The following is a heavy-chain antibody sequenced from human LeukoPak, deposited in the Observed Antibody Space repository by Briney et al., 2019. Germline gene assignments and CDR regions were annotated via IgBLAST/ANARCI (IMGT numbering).Heavy chain of an antibody. J-gene: IGHJ4*02. V-gene: IGHV3-23*01. Sequence: PGGSLRLSCVASGFSFNNYAMHWVRQASGKGLDWVSTINGNGAATYYADSFKGRFLISRDDSKSTVYLRMNKLRVEDSGLYYCAKDTRNYYDSSGYHTPVQVHWGQGTLVTVSS. CDR1: GFSFNNYA. CDR3: AKDTRNYYDSSGYHTPVQVH. CDR2: INGNGAAT. D-gene: IGHD3-22*01.